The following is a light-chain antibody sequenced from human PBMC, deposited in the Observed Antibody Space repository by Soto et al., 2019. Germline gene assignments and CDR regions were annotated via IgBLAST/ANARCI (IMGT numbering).Light chain of an antibody. CDR1: QDISKY. CDR3: QQYDNLLALT. V-gene: IGKV1-33*01. J-gene: IGKJ4*01. CDR2: DAS. Sequence: DIQMTQSPSSLSASVGDRVTIACQASQDISKYLNWYQFRPGQAPKLLIYDASNLETVVPSRFRGSGSGTHFSLTITSLQPEDVATYYCQQYDNLLALTFGGGTKVQIK.